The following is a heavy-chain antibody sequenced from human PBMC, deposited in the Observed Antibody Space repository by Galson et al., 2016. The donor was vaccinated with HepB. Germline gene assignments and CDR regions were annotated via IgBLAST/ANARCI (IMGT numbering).Heavy chain of an antibody. V-gene: IGHV1-3*01. Sequence: SVKVSCKASGYTSNNYNIHWVRQAPGQRLEWMGWINAGNDNTKYSQNFQGRVTITRDTSASTAYLELGSLRSEDTAVYYCASPLPQNHADYHYYYYGMDIWGQGTTVTVSS. CDR3: ASPLPQNHADYHYYYYGMDI. CDR1: GYTSNNYN. D-gene: IGHD4-17*01. J-gene: IGHJ6*01. CDR2: INAGNDNT.